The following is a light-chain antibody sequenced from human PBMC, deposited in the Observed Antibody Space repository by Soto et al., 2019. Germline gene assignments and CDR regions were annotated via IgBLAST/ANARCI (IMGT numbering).Light chain of an antibody. V-gene: IGLV1-44*01. CDR1: SSNIGSNT. CDR3: AAWDDSLNGRV. J-gene: IGLJ1*01. CDR2: YDN. Sequence: QSVLTQPPSASGTPGQRVTISCSGSSSNIGSNTVNWYQQLPGTAPKLLIYYDNLRPSGVPDRISGSKSGTSASLAISGLQSDDEADYYCAAWDDSLNGRVFGNGTKVTVL.